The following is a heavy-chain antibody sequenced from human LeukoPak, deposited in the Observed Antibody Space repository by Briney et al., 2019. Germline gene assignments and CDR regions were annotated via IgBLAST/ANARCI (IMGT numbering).Heavy chain of an antibody. Sequence: PGRSLRFSCAASGFTFDDYAMHWVRQAPGMGLEWVSGISWNSGSIGYADSVKGRFTISRDNAKNSLYLQMNSLRAEDTALYYCAKDMRGYSYGNNLDYWGQGTLVTVSS. CDR1: GFTFDDYA. CDR2: ISWNSGSI. V-gene: IGHV3-9*01. D-gene: IGHD5-18*01. CDR3: AKDMRGYSYGNNLDY. J-gene: IGHJ4*02.